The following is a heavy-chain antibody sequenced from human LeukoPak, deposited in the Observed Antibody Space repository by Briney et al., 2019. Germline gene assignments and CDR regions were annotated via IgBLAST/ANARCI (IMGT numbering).Heavy chain of an antibody. D-gene: IGHD3-10*01. CDR1: GYTFTSYG. J-gene: IGHJ3*02. Sequence: GASVKVSCKASGYTFTSYGISWVRQAPGQGLEWMGWISAYNGNTNYAQKLQGRVTMTTDTSTSTAYMELRSLRSDDTAVYYCARDIGLLWFGESANLDAFDIWGQGTMVTVSS. CDR2: ISAYNGNT. V-gene: IGHV1-18*01. CDR3: ARDIGLLWFGESANLDAFDI.